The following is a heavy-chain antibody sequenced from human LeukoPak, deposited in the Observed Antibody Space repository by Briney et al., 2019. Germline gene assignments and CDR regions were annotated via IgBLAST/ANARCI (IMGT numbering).Heavy chain of an antibody. D-gene: IGHD3-3*01. Sequence: SQTLSLTCTVSGGSISSGSYYWSWIRQPAGKGLEWIGRIYTSGSTNYNPSLKSRVTISVDTSKNQFSLKLSSVTVADTAVYYCARDAPDFWSGYYRFDYYYYYMDVWGKGTTVTVSS. CDR3: ARDAPDFWSGYYRFDYYYYYMDV. J-gene: IGHJ6*03. CDR2: IYTSGST. CDR1: GGSISSGSYY. V-gene: IGHV4-61*02.